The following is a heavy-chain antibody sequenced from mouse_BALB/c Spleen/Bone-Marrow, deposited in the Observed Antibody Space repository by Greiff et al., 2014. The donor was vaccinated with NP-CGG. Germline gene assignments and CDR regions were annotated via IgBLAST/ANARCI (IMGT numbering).Heavy chain of an antibody. D-gene: IGHD2-3*01. CDR2: IDPANGNT. CDR3: ARRDDGYYTY. J-gene: IGHJ3*01. V-gene: IGHV14-3*02. Sequence: EVQLQQSGAELVKPGASVKLSCTASGFNIQATYMHWVKQRPEQGLEWIGRIDPANGNTKYDPKFQGKATITADTSANTAYLQLSSLTSEDTAVYYCARRDDGYYTYWGQGTLVTVSA. CDR1: GFNIQATY.